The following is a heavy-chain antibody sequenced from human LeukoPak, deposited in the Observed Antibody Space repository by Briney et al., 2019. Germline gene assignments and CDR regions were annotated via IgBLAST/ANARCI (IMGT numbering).Heavy chain of an antibody. CDR2: INHSGGT. J-gene: IGHJ1*01. CDR3: AGRTWWRSSCRYSSDFQH. Sequence: SETLSLTCAVSGGSFSGYYWSWIRQPPGQGLEWIGEINHSGGTNYNPSLKRRVTISVDTSKNQFSLRLSAVTAAGAAVYYCAGRTWWRSSCRYSSDFQHWGQGTLVTVSS. CDR1: GGSFSGYY. D-gene: IGHD6-19*01. V-gene: IGHV4-34*01.